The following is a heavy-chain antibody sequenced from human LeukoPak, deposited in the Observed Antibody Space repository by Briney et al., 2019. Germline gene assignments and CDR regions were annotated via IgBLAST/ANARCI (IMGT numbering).Heavy chain of an antibody. CDR3: ARDQVGPPNFLRDYYYYMDV. CDR2: ISSSGSTI. D-gene: IGHD2-15*01. J-gene: IGHJ6*03. Sequence: GGSLRLSRAASGFTFSDYYMSWIRQAPGKGLEWVSYISSSGSTIYYADSVKGRFTISRDNAKNSLYLQMNSLRAEDTAVYYCARDQVGPPNFLRDYYYYMDVWGKGTTVTVPS. CDR1: GFTFSDYY. V-gene: IGHV3-11*01.